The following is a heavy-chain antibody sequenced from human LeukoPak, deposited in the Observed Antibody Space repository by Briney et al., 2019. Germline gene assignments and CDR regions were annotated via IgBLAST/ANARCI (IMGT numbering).Heavy chain of an antibody. CDR1: GYTFTTYD. CDR3: ARMTVSGRDNWFDP. V-gene: IGHV1-8*03. J-gene: IGHJ5*02. CDR2: LNPNNGNT. D-gene: IGHD6-19*01. Sequence: ASVKVSCKASGYTFTTYDINWVRQATGQGLEWMGWLNPNNGNTGYAQKFQGRVTITRNTSINTAYMELSSLRSEDTAVYYCARMTVSGRDNWFDPWDQGTLVTVSS.